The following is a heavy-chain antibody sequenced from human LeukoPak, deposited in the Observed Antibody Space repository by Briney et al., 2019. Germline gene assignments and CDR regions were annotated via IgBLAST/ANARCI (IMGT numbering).Heavy chain of an antibody. Sequence: GRSLRLSCAASGFTFRSYGMHWVRQAPGKGLEWVAVISNDGTKKNYVESVKDRFTISRDNSKNILHLQMNSLRVEDTAVYYCANGDLYGGYDLSHWGQGTLVTVSS. J-gene: IGHJ4*02. CDR3: ANGDLYGGYDLSH. V-gene: IGHV3-30*18. CDR2: ISNDGTKK. D-gene: IGHD5-12*01. CDR1: GFTFRSYG.